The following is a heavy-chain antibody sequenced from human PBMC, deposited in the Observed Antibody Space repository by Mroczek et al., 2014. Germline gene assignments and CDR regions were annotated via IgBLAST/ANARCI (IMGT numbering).Heavy chain of an antibody. Sequence: VQLVESGPGLVKPSETLSLTCTVSGGSISSYYWSWIRQPPGKGLEWIGYIYYSGSTNYNPSLKSRVTISVDTSKNQFSLKLSSVTAADTAVYYCARDPRFGAQDAFDIVGPRDKWYTVSS. CDR1: GGSISSYY. D-gene: IGHD3-10*01. CDR3: ARDPRFGAQDAFDI. J-gene: IGHJ3*02. V-gene: IGHV4-59*01. CDR2: IYYSGST.